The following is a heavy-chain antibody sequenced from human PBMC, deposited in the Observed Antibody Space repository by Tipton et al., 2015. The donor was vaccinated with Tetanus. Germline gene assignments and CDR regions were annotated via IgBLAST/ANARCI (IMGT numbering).Heavy chain of an antibody. CDR2: IDPNSGGT. J-gene: IGHJ6*02. CDR1: GYTVTGHY. V-gene: IGHV1-2*02. D-gene: IGHD3-22*01. CDR3: ARDRGNYIYYGMDV. Sequence: QLVQSGAEVKKPGASVKVSCKASGYTVTGHYMHWVRQAPGQGLEWMGWIDPNSGGTVYAPRFQGRVTMTRDTSISTAYMELSSLRSDDTAVYYCARDRGNYIYYGMDVWGPGTTVTVS.